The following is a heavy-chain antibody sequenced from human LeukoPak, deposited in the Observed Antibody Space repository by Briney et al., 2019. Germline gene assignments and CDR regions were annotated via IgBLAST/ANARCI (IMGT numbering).Heavy chain of an antibody. CDR1: GFTFSSYA. Sequence: GRSLRLSCAASGFTFSSYAMHWVRQAPGKGLEWVAVISYDGSNKYYADSVKGRFTISRDNSKNTLYLQMNSLRAEDTAVYYCARDIQSPGWPPYYYYGVDVWGKGTTVTVSS. J-gene: IGHJ6*04. CDR2: ISYDGSNK. CDR3: ARDIQSPGWPPYYYYGVDV. V-gene: IGHV3-30*04. D-gene: IGHD6-19*01.